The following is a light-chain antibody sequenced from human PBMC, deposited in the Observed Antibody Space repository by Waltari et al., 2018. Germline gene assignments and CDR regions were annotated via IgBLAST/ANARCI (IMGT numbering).Light chain of an antibody. V-gene: IGLV2-14*01. CDR3: SSYTSSNSWV. J-gene: IGLJ3*02. Sequence: QSALTQPASVSGSPGQSITLPCIGTSSDVGGYHYVSWYQQHPGKALKLMIYEVSNRPSGVSNRFTASKSGNTSSLTIPGLQAEDEADYYCSSYTSSNSWVFGGGTKLTVL. CDR2: EVS. CDR1: SSDVGGYHY.